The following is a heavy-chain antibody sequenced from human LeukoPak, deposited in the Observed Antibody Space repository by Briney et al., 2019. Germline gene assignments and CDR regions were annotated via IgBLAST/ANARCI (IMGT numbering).Heavy chain of an antibody. CDR2: FDPEDGET. Sequence: GASVKVSCKVSGYTLTELSMHWVRQAPGKGLEWMGGFDPEDGETIYAQKFQGRVTMTEDTSTDTAYMELSSLRSEDTAVYYCATDKASYDSSGYYYFFSQVWGQGTLVTVSS. J-gene: IGHJ4*02. CDR3: ATDKASYDSSGYYYFFSQV. V-gene: IGHV1-24*01. D-gene: IGHD3-22*01. CDR1: GYTLTELS.